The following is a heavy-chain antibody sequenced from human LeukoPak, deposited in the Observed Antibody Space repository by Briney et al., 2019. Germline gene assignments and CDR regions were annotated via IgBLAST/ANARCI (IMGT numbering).Heavy chain of an antibody. J-gene: IGHJ4*02. D-gene: IGHD5-24*01. CDR1: GGSMGRGGYY. CDR2: IYYTGTT. CDR3: ARVGVEMATIQYFGFLDY. Sequence: SETLSLTCTVSGGSMGRGGYYWSWVRQSPGKGLEWIGYIYYTGTTNYNPSLKSRVTMSVDTSKNQFSLNLSSVTAADTAVYYCARVGVEMATIQYFGFLDYWGQGTLVTVSS. V-gene: IGHV4-31*03.